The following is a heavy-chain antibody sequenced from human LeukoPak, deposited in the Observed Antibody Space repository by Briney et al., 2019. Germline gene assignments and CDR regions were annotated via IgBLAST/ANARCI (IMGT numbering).Heavy chain of an antibody. V-gene: IGHV1-8*02. CDR2: MNPNSGNT. J-gene: IGHJ5*02. CDR3: ARAPYYDFWSGYYSNWFDP. D-gene: IGHD3-3*01. CDR1: GYTFTSYG. Sequence: ASVKVSCKASGYTFTSYGINWVRQATGQGLEWMGWMNPNSGNTGYAQKFQGRVTMTRNTSISTAYMELSSLRSEDTAVYYCARAPYYDFWSGYYSNWFDPWGQGTLVTVSS.